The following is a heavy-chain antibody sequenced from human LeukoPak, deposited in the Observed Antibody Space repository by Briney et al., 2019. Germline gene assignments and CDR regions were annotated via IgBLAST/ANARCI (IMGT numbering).Heavy chain of an antibody. CDR2: ISYSGSA. CDR1: DDSISGYS. V-gene: IGHV4-59*01. J-gene: IGHJ4*02. Sequence: TSETLSLTCTVSDDSISGYSWSWIRQPPGKGLQWIGYISYSGSAKYTPSLKSRVTISIDTSKNRFYLKLNSVTTADTAVYFCVRANYFDFWGQGALVTVFS. CDR3: VRANYFDF.